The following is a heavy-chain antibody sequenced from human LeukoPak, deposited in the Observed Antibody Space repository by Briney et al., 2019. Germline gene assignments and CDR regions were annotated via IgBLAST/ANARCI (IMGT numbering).Heavy chain of an antibody. CDR3: VKDRCDRTTCPEV. Sequence: PGGSLRLSCTASGFTFSTYAMSWVRQAPGEGLEWVSVISGSGDSTYSDSVKGRFTISRDNSKNTLHLQMSSLRAEDTALYYCVKDRCDRTTCPEVWGQGTTVTVSS. J-gene: IGHJ6*02. D-gene: IGHD2-2*01. V-gene: IGHV3-23*01. CDR1: GFTFSTYA. CDR2: ISGSGDST.